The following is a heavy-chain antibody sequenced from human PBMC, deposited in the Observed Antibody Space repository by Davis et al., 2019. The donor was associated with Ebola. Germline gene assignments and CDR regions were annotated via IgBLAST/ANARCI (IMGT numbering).Heavy chain of an antibody. D-gene: IGHD3-3*01. V-gene: IGHV1-58*01. J-gene: IGHJ6*02. CDR3: AADRSPHYDFWSGYYTMDV. Sequence: SVKVSCKASGFTFTSSAVQWVRQARGQRLEWIGWIVVGSGNTNYAQKFQERVTITRDMSTSTAYMELSSLRSEDTAVYYCAADRSPHYDFWSGYYTMDVWGQGTTVTVSS. CDR2: IVVGSGNT. CDR1: GFTFTSSA.